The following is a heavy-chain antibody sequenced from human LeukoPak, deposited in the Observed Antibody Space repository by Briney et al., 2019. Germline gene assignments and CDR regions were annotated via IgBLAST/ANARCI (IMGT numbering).Heavy chain of an antibody. Sequence: PSETLSLTCAVYGGSFSGYYWSWIRQPPGKGLEWIGEINHSGSTNYNPSLKSRVTISVDTSKNQFSLKLSSVTAADTAVYCCARGRGDIVVVVAATPNVGYYFDYWGQGTLVTVSS. V-gene: IGHV4-34*01. CDR3: ARGRGDIVVVVAATPNVGYYFDY. CDR1: GGSFSGYY. CDR2: INHSGST. J-gene: IGHJ4*02. D-gene: IGHD2-15*01.